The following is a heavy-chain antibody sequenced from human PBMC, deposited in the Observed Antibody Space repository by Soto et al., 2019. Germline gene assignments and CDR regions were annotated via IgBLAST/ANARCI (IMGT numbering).Heavy chain of an antibody. CDR3: ARGCDGGSCYLPLTTPLMYYYYGMDV. D-gene: IGHD2-15*01. Sequence: GGSLRLSCAASGFTFSSYSMNWVRQAPGKGLEWVSYISSSSSTIYYADSVKGRFTISRDNAKNSLYLQMNSLRDEDTAVYYCARGCDGGSCYLPLTTPLMYYYYGMDVWGQGTTVTVSS. CDR2: ISSSSSTI. J-gene: IGHJ6*02. V-gene: IGHV3-48*02. CDR1: GFTFSSYS.